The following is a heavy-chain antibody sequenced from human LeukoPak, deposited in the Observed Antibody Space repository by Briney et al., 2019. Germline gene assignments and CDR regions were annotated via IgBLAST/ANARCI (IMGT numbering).Heavy chain of an antibody. CDR3: AKDYYDSSGYYYFTY. Sequence: GGSLRLSCAASGFTFSSYGMHWVRQARGKGLERVAVISYDGSNKYYADSVKGRFTISRDNSKNTLYLQMNSLRAENTAVYYCAKDYYDSSGYYYFTYWGQGTLVTVSS. CDR1: GFTFSSYG. V-gene: IGHV3-30*18. J-gene: IGHJ4*02. D-gene: IGHD3-22*01. CDR2: ISYDGSNK.